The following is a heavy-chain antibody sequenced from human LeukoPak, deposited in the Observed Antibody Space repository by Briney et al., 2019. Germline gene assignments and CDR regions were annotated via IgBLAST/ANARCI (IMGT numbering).Heavy chain of an antibody. CDR2: ISTAGDP. D-gene: IGHD5-18*01. CDR3: AREADVDTHAFDI. Sequence: GGSLRLSCAASGFTVSNYDLHWVRQGPGKGLEWVSGISTAGDPYYPGSVKGRFTISRENAKKSLYLQMNSLRDEDTAVYYCAREADVDTHAFDIWGQGTMVTVSS. CDR1: GFTVSNYD. J-gene: IGHJ3*02. V-gene: IGHV3-13*04.